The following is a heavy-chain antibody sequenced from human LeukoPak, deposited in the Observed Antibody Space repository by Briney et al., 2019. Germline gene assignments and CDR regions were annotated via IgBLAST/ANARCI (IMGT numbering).Heavy chain of an antibody. V-gene: IGHV3-23*01. CDR2: ISGGGGST. Sequence: PGGSLRLSCAASGFTFNNYAMNWVRQAPGKGLEWVSSISGGGGSTYYADSAKGRFTISRDNSQNTLYLQMNSLRADDTAVYYCAKSGRGDCSGGTCINWFDPWGQGTLVTVSS. J-gene: IGHJ5*02. D-gene: IGHD2-15*01. CDR1: GFTFNNYA. CDR3: AKSGRGDCSGGTCINWFDP.